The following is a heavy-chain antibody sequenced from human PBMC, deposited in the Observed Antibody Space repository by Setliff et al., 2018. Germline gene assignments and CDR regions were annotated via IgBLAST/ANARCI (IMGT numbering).Heavy chain of an antibody. CDR3: AREVGASTSSDAFDV. Sequence: TLSLTCTVSGDSISSGDYFWSWIRQPPGKGLEWIAYIYHSGSAYYNPSLKSRVTMSVDTSKNQFSLHLTSVTAADTAVYYCAREVGASTSSDAFDVWGQGMMVTVSS. CDR1: GDSISSGDYF. V-gene: IGHV4-30-4*08. CDR2: IYHSGSA. J-gene: IGHJ3*01. D-gene: IGHD1-26*01.